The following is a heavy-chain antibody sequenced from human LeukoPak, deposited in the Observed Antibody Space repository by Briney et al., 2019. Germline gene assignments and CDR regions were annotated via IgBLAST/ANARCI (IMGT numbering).Heavy chain of an antibody. V-gene: IGHV3-66*01. J-gene: IGHJ4*02. CDR2: MYSGGST. D-gene: IGHD3-22*01. Sequence: GGSLRLSCAASGFTFSSYAMSWVRQAPGKGLEWVSIMYSGGSTYYADSVKGRFTISRDNSKNTLYLQMNSLRAEDTAIYYCASPLAYYHDSSGYYPDYWGQGNMVTVSS. CDR1: GFTFSSYA. CDR3: ASPLAYYHDSSGYYPDY.